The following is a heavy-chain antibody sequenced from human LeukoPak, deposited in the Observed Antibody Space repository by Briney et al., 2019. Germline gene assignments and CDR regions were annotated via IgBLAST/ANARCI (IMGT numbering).Heavy chain of an antibody. J-gene: IGHJ4*02. V-gene: IGHV3-30*18. CDR3: AKAGDGTTSRDFSFDY. D-gene: IGHD1-7*01. CDR2: ISYDGSNK. CDR1: GFTFSSYG. Sequence: GRSLRLSCAASGFTFSSYGMHWVRQAPGKGLEWVAVISYDGSNKYYADSVKGRFTISRDNSKNTLYLQMSSLRAEDTAVYYCAKAGDGTTSRDFSFDYWGQGTLVTVSS.